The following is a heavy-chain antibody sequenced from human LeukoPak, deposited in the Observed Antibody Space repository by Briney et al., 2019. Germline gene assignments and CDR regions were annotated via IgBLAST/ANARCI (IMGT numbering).Heavy chain of an antibody. V-gene: IGHV1-46*01. Sequence: ASVKVSCKASEYTFTSYYMHWVRQAPGQGLEWMGIINPSGGSTSYAQKFQGRVTMTRGMSTSTVYMELSSLRSEDTAVYYCARETKIAAAGHFDYWGQGTLVTVSS. CDR2: INPSGGST. CDR1: EYTFTSYY. J-gene: IGHJ4*02. CDR3: ARETKIAAAGHFDY. D-gene: IGHD6-13*01.